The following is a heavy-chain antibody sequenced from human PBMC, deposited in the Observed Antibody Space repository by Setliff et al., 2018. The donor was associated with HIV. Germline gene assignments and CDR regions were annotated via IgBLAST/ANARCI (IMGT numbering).Heavy chain of an antibody. D-gene: IGHD2-2*01. CDR2: IGAKNDNT. J-gene: IGHJ4*02. V-gene: IGHV1-18*01. Sequence: ASVKVSCKACGYTFTNYGITWVRQAPGHGLEWMGWIGAKNDNTNYARQFQGRVTMTTDTSTNTVYMELRSLTSDDTAVYYCARPAATWDFDYWGQGTLVTVSS. CDR1: GYTFTNYG. CDR3: ARPAATWDFDY.